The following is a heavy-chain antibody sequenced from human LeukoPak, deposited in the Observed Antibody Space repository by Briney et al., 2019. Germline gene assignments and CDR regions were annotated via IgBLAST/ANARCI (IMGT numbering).Heavy chain of an antibody. V-gene: IGHV3-9*03. J-gene: IGHJ3*02. D-gene: IGHD1-26*01. Sequence: PGRSLRLSCAASGFTFDDYAMHWVRQAPGKGLEWVSGISWNSGSIGCADSVKGRFTISRDNAKNSLYLQMNRLRAEDMALYYCAKAPYMGSAFDIWGQGTMVTVSS. CDR2: ISWNSGSI. CDR3: AKAPYMGSAFDI. CDR1: GFTFDDYA.